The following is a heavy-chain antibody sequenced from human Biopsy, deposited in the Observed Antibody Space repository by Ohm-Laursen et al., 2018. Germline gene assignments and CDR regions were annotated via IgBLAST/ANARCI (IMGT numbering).Heavy chain of an antibody. V-gene: IGHV4-39*01. Sequence: SDTLSLTCTVSGGSISTSTYFWGWIRQPPGRGLEWIGGLYFSGSTYYNPSLKSRVTVSVDTSNNQFSLKLNSVTAADTAVYYCARRDGTDGYNPYYYGMGVWGQGTTVTVSS. J-gene: IGHJ6*02. CDR2: LYFSGST. CDR3: ARRDGTDGYNPYYYGMGV. D-gene: IGHD5-24*01. CDR1: GGSISTSTYF.